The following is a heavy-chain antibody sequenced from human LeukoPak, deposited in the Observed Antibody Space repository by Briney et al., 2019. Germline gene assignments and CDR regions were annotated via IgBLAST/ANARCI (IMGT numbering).Heavy chain of an antibody. Sequence: PGGSLRLSCAASGFTVISDYMSWVRQAPGKGLEWVSVIYSGGGTYYTDSVRSRFTISRDNSKNTLYLQMNSLRVDDTAMYYCARAGHSSGWYTASDSWGQGTLVTVSS. D-gene: IGHD6-19*01. V-gene: IGHV3-53*01. CDR3: ARAGHSSGWYTASDS. CDR1: GFTVISDY. J-gene: IGHJ4*02. CDR2: IYSGGGT.